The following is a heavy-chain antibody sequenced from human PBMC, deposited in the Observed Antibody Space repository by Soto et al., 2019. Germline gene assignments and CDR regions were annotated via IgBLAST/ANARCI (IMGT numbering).Heavy chain of an antibody. CDR3: VREPQLTSVTACDY. V-gene: IGHV3-72*01. CDR2: IRNKENGYTI. J-gene: IGHJ4*02. Sequence: EVQLVESGGGLVQPGGSLSLSCATSGFTFSDHYMDWVRQAPGKGPEWVGRIRNKENGYTIEYAESVKGRFIVSRDNLENSLHLQMTSLRTEDTAVYYCVREPQLTSVTACDYWGQGNLVTVSS. CDR1: GFTFSDHY. D-gene: IGHD4-17*01.